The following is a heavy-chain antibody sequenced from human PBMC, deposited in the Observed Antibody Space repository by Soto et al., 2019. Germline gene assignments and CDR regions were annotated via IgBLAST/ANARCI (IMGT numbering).Heavy chain of an antibody. D-gene: IGHD3-3*01. J-gene: IGHJ4*02. CDR3: ARVPLDRIYDFWSGYPRYYFDY. V-gene: IGHV1-18*01. CDR2: ISAYNGNT. CDR1: GYTFTSYG. Sequence: ASEKVSCEASGYTFTSYGFSWVRQAPGQWLEWMGWISAYNGNTNYAQKLQGRVTMTTDTSTSTAYMELRSLRSDDTAVYYCARVPLDRIYDFWSGYPRYYFDYWGQGTLVTSP.